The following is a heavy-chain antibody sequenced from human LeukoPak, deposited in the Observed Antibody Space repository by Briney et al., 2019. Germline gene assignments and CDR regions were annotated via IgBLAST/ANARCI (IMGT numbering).Heavy chain of an antibody. CDR3: AKVRVEMATPHVEYLQD. J-gene: IGHJ1*01. V-gene: IGHV3-30*04. Sequence: TGRSLRLSCAASGFIFSNYAVHWVRQAPGKGLEWVAAISYDGRDQYYADSVKGRFTISRDNVKNTLYLQMNGLRGQDTAVYFCAKVRVEMATPHVEYLQDWGQGALVTVSS. CDR1: GFIFSNYA. CDR2: ISYDGRDQ. D-gene: IGHD5-24*01.